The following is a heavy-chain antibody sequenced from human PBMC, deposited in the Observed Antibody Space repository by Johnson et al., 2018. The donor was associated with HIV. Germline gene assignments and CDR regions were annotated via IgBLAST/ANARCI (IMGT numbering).Heavy chain of an antibody. CDR1: GFTFSSYA. CDR3: ARARDWNYGDI. D-gene: IGHD1-7*01. CDR2: ISYDGSNK. J-gene: IGHJ3*02. Sequence: QVQLVESGGGVVQPGRSLRLSCAASGFTFSSYAMHWVRQAPGKGLEWVAVISYDGSNKYYADSVKGRFTISRDNSKNTLHLQMNSLRAEDTAVYYCARARDWNYGDIWGQGTMVTVSS. V-gene: IGHV3-30-3*01.